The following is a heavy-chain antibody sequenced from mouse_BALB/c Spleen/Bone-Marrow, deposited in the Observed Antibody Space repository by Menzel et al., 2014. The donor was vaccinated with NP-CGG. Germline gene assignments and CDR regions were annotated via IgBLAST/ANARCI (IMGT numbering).Heavy chain of an antibody. CDR3: TRSGPGFAY. CDR2: INPNNGGT. V-gene: IGHV1S81*02. CDR1: GYTFTNYF. J-gene: IGHJ3*01. Sequence: QVHVKQSGAELVKPGASVKLSCKASGYTFTNYFMYWVKQRPGQGLEWIGEINPNNGGTNFNENFKSKATLTLDKSSSTAYMQLSSLTSEDSAVYYCTRSGPGFAYWGHGTLVTVSA.